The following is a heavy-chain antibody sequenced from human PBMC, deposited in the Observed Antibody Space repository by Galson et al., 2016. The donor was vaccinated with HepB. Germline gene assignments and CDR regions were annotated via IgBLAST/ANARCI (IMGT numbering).Heavy chain of an antibody. CDR2: ISSVSSYI. CDR1: GFTFSSYS. Sequence: SLRLSCAASGFTFSSYSMNWVRQAPGKGLEWVSSISSVSSYIYYADSMKGRFTISRDNAKNSLFLEMTSLRVDDTAVYYCARRQLLSLDSWGQGTLVTVSS. J-gene: IGHJ4*02. V-gene: IGHV3-21*04. D-gene: IGHD6-6*01. CDR3: ARRQLLSLDS.